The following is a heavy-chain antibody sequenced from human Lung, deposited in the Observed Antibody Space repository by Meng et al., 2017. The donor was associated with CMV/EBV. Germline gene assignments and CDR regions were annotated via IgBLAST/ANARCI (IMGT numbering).Heavy chain of an antibody. Sequence: SVXVSCKASGATFSSYAITWVRQAPGQGLEWMGTIIPILAITKYAQKFQGRVTITADKTSSTVYMELSSLRSDDTAVYYCGRYTDIVSVIAATRDYWFDPWGQGTRVTVSS. CDR3: GRYTDIVSVIAATRDYWFDP. CDR2: IIPILAIT. V-gene: IGHV1-69*04. D-gene: IGHD2-15*01. J-gene: IGHJ5*02. CDR1: GATFSSYA.